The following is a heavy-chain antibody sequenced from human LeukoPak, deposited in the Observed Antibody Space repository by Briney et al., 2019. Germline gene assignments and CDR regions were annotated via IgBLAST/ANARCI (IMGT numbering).Heavy chain of an antibody. Sequence: ASVKVSCKASGYTFTSYDINWVRQATGQGLEWMGWMNPNSGNTGYAQKLQGRVTMTTDTSTSTAYMELRSLRSDDTAVYYCARANKRITIFGVVIIPRPFDYWGQGTLVTVSS. D-gene: IGHD3-3*01. CDR1: GYTFTSYD. CDR3: ARANKRITIFGVVIIPRPFDY. J-gene: IGHJ4*02. V-gene: IGHV1-8*01. CDR2: MNPNSGNT.